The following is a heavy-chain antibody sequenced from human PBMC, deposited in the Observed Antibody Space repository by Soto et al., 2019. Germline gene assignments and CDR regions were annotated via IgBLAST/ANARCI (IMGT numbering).Heavy chain of an antibody. CDR3: ALEATMVRGVIAHHFDY. Sequence: PGGSLRLSCAASGFTFSSYGMHWVRQAPGKGLEWVAVISYDGSNKYYADSVKGRFTISRDNSKNALCLQMNSLRAEDTAVYYWALEATMVRGVIAHHFDYWGQGTLVTVSS. J-gene: IGHJ4*02. V-gene: IGHV3-30*03. CDR2: ISYDGSNK. CDR1: GFTFSSYG. D-gene: IGHD3-10*01.